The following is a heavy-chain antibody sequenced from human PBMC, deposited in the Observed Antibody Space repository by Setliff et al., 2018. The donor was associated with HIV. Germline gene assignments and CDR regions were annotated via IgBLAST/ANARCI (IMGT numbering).Heavy chain of an antibody. CDR1: GGSFSSDY. Sequence: SETLSLTCSVSGGSFSSDYWTWIRQTPGKGLEWIGYIYYSGSTKYNPSLTSRVTISVDTSKNHFSLKLTSVTAADTAVYYCARDDGGYNYAEAFDVWGQGTMVTVSS. D-gene: IGHD3-16*01. J-gene: IGHJ3*01. CDR2: IYYSGST. V-gene: IGHV4-59*01. CDR3: ARDDGGYNYAEAFDV.